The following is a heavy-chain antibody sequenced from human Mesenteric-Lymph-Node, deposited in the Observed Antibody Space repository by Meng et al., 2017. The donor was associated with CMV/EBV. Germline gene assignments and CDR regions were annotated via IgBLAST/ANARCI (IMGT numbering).Heavy chain of an antibody. D-gene: IGHD1-1*01. CDR2: IIPAGGGA. V-gene: IGHV1-2*02. CDR3: TRDWRLDY. CDR1: GYTFTDHY. Sequence: KVSCKASGYTFTDHYIHWVRQAPGQGLEWMGWIIPAGGGAKYAQKFQDRVTMTRDTSISTAYMELRNLRSDDTAVYFCTRDWRLDYWGQGTLVTVSS. J-gene: IGHJ4*02.